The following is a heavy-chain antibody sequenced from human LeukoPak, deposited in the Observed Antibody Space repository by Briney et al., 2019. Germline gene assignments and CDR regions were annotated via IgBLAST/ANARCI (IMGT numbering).Heavy chain of an antibody. Sequence: GGSLRLSCAASGFTFSSYAMHWVRQAPGKGLEWVAVISYDGSNKYYADSVKGRFTISRDNSKNTLYLQMNSLRAEDTAVYYCAREAFDSSGSLDYWGQRTLVTVSS. CDR3: AREAFDSSGSLDY. CDR2: ISYDGSNK. V-gene: IGHV3-30-3*01. D-gene: IGHD3-22*01. CDR1: GFTFSSYA. J-gene: IGHJ4*02.